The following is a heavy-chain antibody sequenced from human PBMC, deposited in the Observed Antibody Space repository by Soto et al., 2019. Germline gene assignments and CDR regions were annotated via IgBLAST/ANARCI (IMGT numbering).Heavy chain of an antibody. D-gene: IGHD2-2*01. Sequence: GGSLRLSCAASGFSFSSYGMHWVRQAPGKGLEWVTVIWYDGSNKYYVDSVKGRFTISRDNSKNTLYLQMNSLRVEDTAVYYCARDKGEEGYCTSTRCPLGYGLDVWGQGTTVTVSS. V-gene: IGHV3-33*01. J-gene: IGHJ6*02. CDR2: IWYDGSNK. CDR3: ARDKGEEGYCTSTRCPLGYGLDV. CDR1: GFSFSSYG.